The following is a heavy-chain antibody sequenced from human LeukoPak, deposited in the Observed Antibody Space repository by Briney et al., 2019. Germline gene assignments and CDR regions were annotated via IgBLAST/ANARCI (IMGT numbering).Heavy chain of an antibody. CDR1: GYTFTGYY. V-gene: IGHV1-2*02. D-gene: IGHD7-27*01. CDR3: AREANWGLSAPLDY. J-gene: IGHJ4*02. CDR2: INPNSGGT. Sequence: GASVTVSCKASGYTFTGYYMHWVRQAPGQGLEWMGWINPNSGGTNYAQKFQGRVTMIRDTSISTAYMELSRLRSDDTAVYYCAREANWGLSAPLDYWGQGTLVTVSS.